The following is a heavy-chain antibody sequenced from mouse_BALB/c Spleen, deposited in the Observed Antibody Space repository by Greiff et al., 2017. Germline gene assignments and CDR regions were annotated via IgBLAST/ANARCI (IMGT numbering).Heavy chain of an antibody. J-gene: IGHJ3*01. V-gene: IGHV5-6-4*01. CDR1: GFTFSSYT. Sequence: EVMLVESGGGLVKPGGSLKLSCAASGFTFSSYTMSWVRQTPEKRLEWVATISSGGSYTYYPDSVKGRFTISRDNAKNTLYLQMSSLKSEDTAMYYCTVYDYPAWFAYWGQGTLVTVSA. CDR2: ISSGGSYT. D-gene: IGHD2-4*01. CDR3: TVYDYPAWFAY.